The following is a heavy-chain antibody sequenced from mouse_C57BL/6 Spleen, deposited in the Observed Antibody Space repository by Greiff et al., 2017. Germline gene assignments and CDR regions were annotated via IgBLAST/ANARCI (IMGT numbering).Heavy chain of an antibody. D-gene: IGHD1-1*01. J-gene: IGHJ2*01. CDR2: LYPGDGDT. Sequence: QVQLQQSGAELVKPGASVKISCKASGYAFRSYWMNWVKQRPGKGLEWIGQLYPGDGDTNYNGKFKGKATLSADKSSSTAYMQLSSLTSEDSAVYFCARGGYGKDFDYWGQGPTLTVSS. V-gene: IGHV1-80*01. CDR3: ARGGYGKDFDY. CDR1: GYAFRSYW.